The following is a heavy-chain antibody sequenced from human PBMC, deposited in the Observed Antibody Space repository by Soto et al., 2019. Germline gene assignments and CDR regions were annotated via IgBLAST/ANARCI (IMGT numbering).Heavy chain of an antibody. CDR2: IIPILGIA. CDR3: ASLMSSGYYYGMDV. D-gene: IGHD3-10*01. V-gene: IGHV1-69*02. J-gene: IGHJ6*02. CDR1: GGTFSSYT. Sequence: QVQLVQSGAEVKKPGSSVKVSSKASGGTFSSYTISWVRQAPGQGLEWMGRIIPILGIANYAQKFQGRVTITADKSTSTAYMELSSLRSEDTAVYYCASLMSSGYYYGMDVWGQGTTVTVSS.